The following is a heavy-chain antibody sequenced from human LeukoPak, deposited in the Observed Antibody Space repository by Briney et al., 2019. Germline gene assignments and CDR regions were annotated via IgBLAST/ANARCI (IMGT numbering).Heavy chain of an antibody. V-gene: IGHV3-23*01. CDR2: ISGSGGST. Sequence: PGGSLRLSCAASGFTFSSYGMHWVRQAPGKGLEWVSAISGSGGSTYYADSVKGRFTISRDNSKNTLYLLMNSLRAEDTAVYYCAKDLTYAFDIWGQGTMVTVSS. CDR1: GFTFSSYG. CDR3: AKDLTYAFDI. J-gene: IGHJ3*02.